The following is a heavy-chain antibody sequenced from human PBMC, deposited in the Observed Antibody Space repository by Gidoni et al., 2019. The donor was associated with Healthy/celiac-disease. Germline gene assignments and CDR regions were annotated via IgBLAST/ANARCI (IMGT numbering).Heavy chain of an antibody. CDR2: ISSSISYT. J-gene: IGHJ4*02. V-gene: IGHV3-11*06. CDR1: GFPFGDYY. Sequence: QVQLVESGGGLVKPGGSRRLSCAASGFPFGDYYMSWIRQAPGTGLEWVSYISSSISYTNYADSVKGRFTISRDNAKNSLYLQMNSLRAEDTAVYYCAIDQWLFHDYGDLDYWGQGTLVTVSS. CDR3: AIDQWLFHDYGDLDY. D-gene: IGHD4-17*01.